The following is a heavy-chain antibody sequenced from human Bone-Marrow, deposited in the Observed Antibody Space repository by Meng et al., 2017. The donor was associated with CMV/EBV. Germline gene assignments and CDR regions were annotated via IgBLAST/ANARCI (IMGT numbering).Heavy chain of an antibody. D-gene: IGHD2-2*03. CDR2: IYYSGSI. V-gene: IGHV4-31*02. CDR1: GSISSGGYD. Sequence: GSISSGGYDWGLVRQHPGDGLEWIGYIYYSGSIYYNPSLKSRVTISGDTSKNQFSLKLSSVTVADTAVYYCASGYCSSTSCYEGFDYWGQGTLVTVSS. CDR3: ASGYCSSTSCYEGFDY. J-gene: IGHJ4*02.